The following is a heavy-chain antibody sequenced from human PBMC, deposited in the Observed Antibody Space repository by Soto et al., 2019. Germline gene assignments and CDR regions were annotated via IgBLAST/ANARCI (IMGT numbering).Heavy chain of an antibody. CDR1: GYTFTSYG. CDR3: ARSLYYYDSSGYFWDDY. J-gene: IGHJ4*02. CDR2: ISAYNGNT. V-gene: IGHV1-18*01. Sequence: QVQLVQSGAEVKKPGASVKVSCKASGYTFTSYGISWVRQAPGQGLEWMGWISAYNGNTNYAQKLQGRVTMTTDTSTSTAYMELRSRRSDDTAVYYCARSLYYYDSSGYFWDDYWGQGTLVTVSS. D-gene: IGHD3-22*01.